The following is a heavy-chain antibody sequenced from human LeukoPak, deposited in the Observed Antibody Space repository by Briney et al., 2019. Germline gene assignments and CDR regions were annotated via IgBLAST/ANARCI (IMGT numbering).Heavy chain of an antibody. CDR2: INPNSGGT. J-gene: IGHJ6*03. CDR1: GYTFTGYY. V-gene: IGHV1-2*02. CDR3: ARDQRVPYYYYYMDV. D-gene: IGHD4/OR15-4a*01. Sequence: ASVKVSCKASGYTFTGYYMHWVRQAPGQGLEWMGWINPNSGGTNYAQKFQGRVTMTRDTSISTAYMELSRLRSDDTAVYYCARDQRVPYYYYYMDVWGKGTTVTVSS.